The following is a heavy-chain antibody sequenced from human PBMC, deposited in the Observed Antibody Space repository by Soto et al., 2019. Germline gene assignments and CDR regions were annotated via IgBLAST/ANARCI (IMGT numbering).Heavy chain of an antibody. CDR1: GYTFTSYA. CDR2: INAGNGNT. CDR3: SRSAPPIDY. D-gene: IGHD2-15*01. Sequence: QVQLVQSGAEVKKPGASVKVSCKASGYTFTSYAMHWVRQAPGQRLEWMGWINAGNGNTKYSQKFQGRVPITRDTLASTAYMAMSSLRSEDTAVYYWSRSAPPIDYWGQGPLVTVSS. J-gene: IGHJ4*02. V-gene: IGHV1-3*01.